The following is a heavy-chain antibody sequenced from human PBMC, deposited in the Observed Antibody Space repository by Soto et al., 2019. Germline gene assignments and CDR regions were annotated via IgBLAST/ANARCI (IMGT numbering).Heavy chain of an antibody. V-gene: IGHV3-72*01. Sequence: GGSLRLSCAASGFTFSAYYMDWVRQAPGKGLEWVGRTRNKANSYTTEYAASVKGRFTISRDDSKSIAYLQMNSLKTEDTAVYYCTRKVYTAMVNYYYYGMDVWGQGTTVTVSS. CDR1: GFTFSAYY. J-gene: IGHJ6*02. D-gene: IGHD5-18*01. CDR3: TRKVYTAMVNYYYYGMDV. CDR2: TRNKANSYTT.